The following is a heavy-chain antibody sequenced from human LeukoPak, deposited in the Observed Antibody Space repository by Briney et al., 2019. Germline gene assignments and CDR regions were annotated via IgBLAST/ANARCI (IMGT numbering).Heavy chain of an antibody. Sequence: GGSLRLSCAASGFTFSDYAMSWVRQAPGKGLEWVSGISAGDGSTYYADSVKGRFTISRDNSKNTLYLQMNSLRAEDTAVYYCARDLYYYGSGSFGKYYYYGMDVWGQGTTVTVSS. J-gene: IGHJ6*02. CDR3: ARDLYYYGSGSFGKYYYYGMDV. V-gene: IGHV3-23*01. CDR2: ISAGDGST. CDR1: GFTFSDYA. D-gene: IGHD3-10*01.